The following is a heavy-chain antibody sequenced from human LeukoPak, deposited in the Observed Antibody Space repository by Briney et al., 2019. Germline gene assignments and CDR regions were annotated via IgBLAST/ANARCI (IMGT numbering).Heavy chain of an antibody. CDR3: AKDYSSSRALRAFDI. J-gene: IGHJ3*02. V-gene: IGHV1-2*02. CDR1: GYTFTGYY. Sequence: ASVKVSCKASGYTFTGYYMHWVRQAPGQGLEGMGWINPNSGGTNYAQKFQGRVTMTRDTSISTAYMELRSLRSDDTAVYYCAKDYSSSRALRAFDIWGQGTMVTVSS. CDR2: INPNSGGT. D-gene: IGHD6-6*01.